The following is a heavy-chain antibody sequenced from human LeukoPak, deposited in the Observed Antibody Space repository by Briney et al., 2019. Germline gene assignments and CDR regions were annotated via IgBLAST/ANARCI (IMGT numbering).Heavy chain of an antibody. CDR3: ARNTYYDFWSGPTNGMDV. CDR2: VSSSGSTI. D-gene: IGHD3-3*01. CDR1: GFTFSDYY. J-gene: IGHJ6*02. V-gene: IGHV3-11*01. Sequence: GGSLRLSCAASGFTFSDYYMSWIRQAPGKGLEWVSYVSSSGSTIYYADSVKGRFTISRDNAKNSMYLQMNSLRAEDTAVYYCARNTYYDFWSGPTNGMDVWGQGTTVTVSS.